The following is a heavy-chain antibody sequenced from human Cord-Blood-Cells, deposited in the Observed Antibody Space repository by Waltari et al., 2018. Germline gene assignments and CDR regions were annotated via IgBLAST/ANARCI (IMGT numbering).Heavy chain of an antibody. CDR1: GFTFSSYG. CDR3: ARAAAALVPVWYYFDY. V-gene: IGHV3-33*01. J-gene: IGHJ4*02. D-gene: IGHD6-13*01. Sequence: GRSLRLSCAASGFTFSSYGMHWVRQAPGKGLEWVAAIWYDGSNKYYADSVKGRFTISRDNSKNTLYLQMNSLRAEDTAVYYCARAAAALVPVWYYFDYWGQGTLVTVSS. CDR2: IWYDGSNK.